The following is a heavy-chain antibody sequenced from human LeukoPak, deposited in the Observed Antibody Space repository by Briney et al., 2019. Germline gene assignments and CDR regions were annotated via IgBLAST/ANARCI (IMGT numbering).Heavy chain of an antibody. V-gene: IGHV3-30*18. CDR3: AKDPFSCRSSGCHGIDY. J-gene: IGHJ4*02. CDR1: GFTFSSYG. Sequence: GRSLRLSCAASGFTFSSYGMHWVRQAPGKGLEWVAVISYDGSNTYYADSVKGRFTIPRDNSKNTLYLQMNSLRAEDTALYYCAKDPFSCRSSGCHGIDYWGQGTLVTVSS. CDR2: ISYDGSNT. D-gene: IGHD6-19*01.